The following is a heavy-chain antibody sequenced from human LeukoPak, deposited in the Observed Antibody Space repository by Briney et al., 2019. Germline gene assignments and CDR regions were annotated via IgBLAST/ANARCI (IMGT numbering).Heavy chain of an antibody. D-gene: IGHD3-9*01. CDR3: ARGRDYDILTGYYSSAIDY. J-gene: IGHJ4*02. Sequence: ASVKVSCKASGYTFTGYYMHWVRQAPGQGLEWMGWINPNSGGTNYAQKFRGRVTMTRDTSISTAYMELSRLRSDDTAVYYCARGRDYDILTGYYSSAIDYWGQGTLVTVSS. CDR1: GYTFTGYY. V-gene: IGHV1-2*02. CDR2: INPNSGGT.